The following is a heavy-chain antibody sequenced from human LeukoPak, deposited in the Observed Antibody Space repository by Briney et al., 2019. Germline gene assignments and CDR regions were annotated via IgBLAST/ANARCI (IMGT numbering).Heavy chain of an antibody. CDR2: IKSNTYGGTT. D-gene: IGHD4-23*01. V-gene: IGHV3-15*01. J-gene: IGHJ4*02. CDR1: GLSFSDAW. Sequence: MSGGSLRLSCAASGLSFSDAWMSWVRQAPGKGVEWVGRIKSNTYGGTTDYAAPVRGRFTISRDDSKNTLHLQLNSLKAEDTAVYYCATDIRWGLQWTLDYWGRGTLVTVSS. CDR3: ATDIRWGLQWTLDY.